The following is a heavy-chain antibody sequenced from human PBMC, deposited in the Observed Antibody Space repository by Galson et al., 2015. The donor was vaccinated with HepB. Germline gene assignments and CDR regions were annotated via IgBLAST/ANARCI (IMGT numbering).Heavy chain of an antibody. Sequence: ETLSLTCTVSGGSISSYYWSWIRQPPGKGLEWIGYIYYSGSTNYNPSLKSRVTISVDTSKNQFSLKLSSVTAADTAVYYCARPQYSSGWYYFDYWGQGTLVTVSS. CDR1: GGSISSYY. J-gene: IGHJ4*02. CDR3: ARPQYSSGWYYFDY. V-gene: IGHV4-59*08. D-gene: IGHD6-19*01. CDR2: IYYSGST.